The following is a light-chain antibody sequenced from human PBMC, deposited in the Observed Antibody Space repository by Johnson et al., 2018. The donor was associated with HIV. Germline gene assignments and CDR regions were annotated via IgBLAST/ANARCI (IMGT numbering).Light chain of an antibody. Sequence: QSVLTQPPSVSAAPGQKVTISCSGSSSNIGNNYVSWYQQLPGTAPKLLIYDNNKRPSGIPDRFSGSKSGTSATLGITGLQTGDEADYYCATWDSSLTTGGVFGSGTKGTVL. CDR3: ATWDSSLTTGGV. J-gene: IGLJ1*01. CDR2: DNN. CDR1: SSNIGNNY. V-gene: IGLV1-51*01.